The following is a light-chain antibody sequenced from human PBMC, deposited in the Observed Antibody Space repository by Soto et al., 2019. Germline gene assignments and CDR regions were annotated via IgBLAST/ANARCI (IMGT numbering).Light chain of an antibody. J-gene: IGKJ5*01. CDR3: QQYANWPPIT. Sequence: EIVMTQSPATLSVSPGERATLSCRASQSVSSNLAWYQQKPGQAPSLLIYGASTRATGIPARFSGSGSGTEFTLTISSLQSEDFAVYYCQQYANWPPITFGQGTRLEIK. V-gene: IGKV3D-15*01. CDR2: GAS. CDR1: QSVSSN.